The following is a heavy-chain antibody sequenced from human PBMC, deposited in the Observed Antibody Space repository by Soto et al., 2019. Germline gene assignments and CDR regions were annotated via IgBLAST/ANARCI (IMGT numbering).Heavy chain of an antibody. CDR3: ARKPRLLDS. CDR2: ISSDGSET. J-gene: IGHJ4*02. CDR1: GFTFSISW. D-gene: IGHD6-6*01. V-gene: IGHV3-7*01. Sequence: EVQLVESGGGLVQPGGSLRLSCAASGFTFSISWMNWVRQAPGRGLEWVAYISSDGSETNYVDSVKGRFTISRDNAKKSVFLQMNSLRAEDTAVYYCARKPRLLDSWGQGTLVTVSS.